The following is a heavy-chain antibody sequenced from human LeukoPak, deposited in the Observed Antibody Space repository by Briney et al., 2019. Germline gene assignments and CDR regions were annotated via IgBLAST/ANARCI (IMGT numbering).Heavy chain of an antibody. V-gene: IGHV4-59*08. CDR1: GASISSYY. Sequence: SETLSLTCTVSGASISSYYWSWIRQPPGKGLEWIGYMYHSGNTNYNPSLKSRVTISVDTSKNQFSLNLSSVTAADTAVYYCARNNGPVLEPWGQGRLVTVSS. D-gene: IGHD1-14*01. J-gene: IGHJ5*02. CDR2: MYHSGNT. CDR3: ARNNGPVLEP.